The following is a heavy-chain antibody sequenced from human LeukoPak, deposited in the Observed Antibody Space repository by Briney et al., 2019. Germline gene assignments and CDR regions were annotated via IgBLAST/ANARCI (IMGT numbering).Heavy chain of an antibody. Sequence: GEPLKIPCQGPGYSFTTSWIAWSPQMPGKGLEWIGPIYPGYSDTRSSPSFQGQATISADKTISTAYLQWSSLKASDTAMYYCARLAPVVPAAMERYYFDFGGQGTLVTVSS. CDR3: ARLAPVVPAAMERYYFDF. CDR2: IYPGYSDT. V-gene: IGHV5-51*01. J-gene: IGHJ4*02. D-gene: IGHD2-2*01. CDR1: GYSFTTSW.